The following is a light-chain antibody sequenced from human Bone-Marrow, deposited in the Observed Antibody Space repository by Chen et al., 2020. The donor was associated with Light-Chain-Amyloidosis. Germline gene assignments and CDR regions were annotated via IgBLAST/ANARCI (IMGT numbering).Light chain of an antibody. V-gene: IGLV3-19*01. CDR2: GKN. CDR3: NSRDSSGNHLVV. CDR1: SLRSYY. Sequence: SSELTQDPAVSVALGQTVRITCQGDSLRSYYASWYQQKPGQAPVLVIYGKNNRPSGILDRFSGSSSGNTASLTITGAQAEDEADYYCNSRDSSGNHLVVFGGGTKLTVL. J-gene: IGLJ2*01.